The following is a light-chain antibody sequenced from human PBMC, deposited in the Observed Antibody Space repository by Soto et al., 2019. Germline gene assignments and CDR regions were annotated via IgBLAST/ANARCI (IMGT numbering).Light chain of an antibody. CDR2: GAS. V-gene: IGKV3-15*01. CDR3: QQYNNWLSIT. J-gene: IGKJ5*01. CDR1: QSVVTN. Sequence: EIVMTQSPATLSVSPGERATLSCRASQSVVTNLAWYQQKPGQAPRLLIYGASTRATGVPVRFSGSGSGTEFTLIIISLKSDDFAIYYCQQYNNWLSITFGQGTRLEIK.